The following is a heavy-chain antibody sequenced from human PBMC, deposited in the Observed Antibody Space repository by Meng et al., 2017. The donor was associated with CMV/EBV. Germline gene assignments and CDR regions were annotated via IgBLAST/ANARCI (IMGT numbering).Heavy chain of an antibody. CDR1: GYSFTSYW. Sequence: GESLKISCKGSGYSFTSYWIGWVRQAPGQGLEWMGWISAYNGNTNYAQKLQGRVTMTTDTSTSTAYMELRSLRSDDTAVYYCARDLGTYDFWSGYLPNFDYWGQGTLVTVSS. D-gene: IGHD3-3*01. V-gene: IGHV1-18*04. CDR2: ISAYNGNT. J-gene: IGHJ4*02. CDR3: ARDLGTYDFWSGYLPNFDY.